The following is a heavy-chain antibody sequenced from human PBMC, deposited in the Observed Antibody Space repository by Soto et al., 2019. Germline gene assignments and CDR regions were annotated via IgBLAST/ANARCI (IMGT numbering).Heavy chain of an antibody. J-gene: IGHJ5*02. Sequence: GGSLRLSCAASGFTFSNDWMHWVRQAPGKGLVWVSRINSDGTSTNYADSVRGRFTISRDNAKNTLYLQMSSLRAEDTAIYYCAVARTSGRSWFDPWGQGTLVTVSS. CDR1: GFTFSNDW. D-gene: IGHD6-6*01. CDR3: AVARTSGRSWFDP. CDR2: INSDGTST. V-gene: IGHV3-74*01.